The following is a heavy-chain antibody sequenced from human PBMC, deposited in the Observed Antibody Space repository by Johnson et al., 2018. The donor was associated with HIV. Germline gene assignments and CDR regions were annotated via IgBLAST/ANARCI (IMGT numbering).Heavy chain of an antibody. CDR3: ARDSSSWYPPEDAFDI. CDR1: GFTFDDYA. J-gene: IGHJ3*02. Sequence: VQLVESGGGLVQPGRSLRLSCAASGFTFDDYAMHWVRQAPGKGLEWVSGISWNSGSIGYADSVKGRFTISRDNSKNTLYLQMNSLRAEDTAVYYCARDSSSWYPPEDAFDIWGQGTMVTVSS. CDR2: ISWNSGSI. V-gene: IGHV3-9*01. D-gene: IGHD6-13*01.